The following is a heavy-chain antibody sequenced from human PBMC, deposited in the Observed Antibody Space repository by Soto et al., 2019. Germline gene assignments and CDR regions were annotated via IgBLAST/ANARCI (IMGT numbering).Heavy chain of an antibody. Sequence: QVQLVQSGAEVKKPGSSVKVSCKASGGTFSSLAISWVRQAPGQGLEWMGGLVPVFGTANYAQKFQDRVTITEDKSTSTSYMELSSLRSEDTAVYYCARSPGVVDYWGQGTLVTVSS. CDR2: LVPVFGTA. CDR1: GGTFSSLA. J-gene: IGHJ4*02. D-gene: IGHD3-10*01. V-gene: IGHV1-69*06. CDR3: ARSPGVVDY.